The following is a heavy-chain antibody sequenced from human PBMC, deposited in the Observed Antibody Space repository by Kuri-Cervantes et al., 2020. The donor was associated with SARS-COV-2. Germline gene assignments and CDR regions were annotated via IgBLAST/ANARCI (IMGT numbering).Heavy chain of an antibody. CDR1: GGSISSHY. J-gene: IGHJ6*03. D-gene: IGHD3-10*01. CDR3: ALGSGSTSYYFYYYMDI. Sequence: SETLSLTCTVSGGSISSHYWSWIRQPPGKGLEWIGYIYYTGSTYYNPSLKSRVSMSVDTPKNQFSLKLSSVTAADSAVYYCALGSGSTSYYFYYYMDIWGQGRTVTVSS. CDR2: IYYTGST. V-gene: IGHV4-59*04.